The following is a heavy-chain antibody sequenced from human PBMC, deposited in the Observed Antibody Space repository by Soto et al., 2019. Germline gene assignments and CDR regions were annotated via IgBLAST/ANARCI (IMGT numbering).Heavy chain of an antibody. CDR3: AGTYSRSWYDSGWFDP. V-gene: IGHV4-39*05. Sequence: SETPSLTCTVSGGSISSSSYYWGWIRQPPGKGLEWIGSIYYSGSTYYNPSLKSRVTISVDTSKNQFSLKLSSVTAADTAVYYCAGTYSRSWYDSGWFDPWGQGTLVTVSS. D-gene: IGHD6-13*01. CDR1: GGSISSSSYY. CDR2: IYYSGST. J-gene: IGHJ5*02.